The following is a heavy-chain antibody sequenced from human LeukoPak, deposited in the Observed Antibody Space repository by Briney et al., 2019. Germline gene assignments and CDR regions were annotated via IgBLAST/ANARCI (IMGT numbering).Heavy chain of an antibody. Sequence: ASVKVSCKVSGYTLTELSMHWVRQAPGKGLEWMGSFDPKDGETIYAQKFQGRVTMTEDTSTDTAYMELNSLRAEDTAVYYCAELGITMIGGVWGKGTTVTISS. D-gene: IGHD3-10*02. V-gene: IGHV1-24*01. CDR3: AELGITMIGGV. J-gene: IGHJ6*04. CDR2: FDPKDGET. CDR1: GYTLTELS.